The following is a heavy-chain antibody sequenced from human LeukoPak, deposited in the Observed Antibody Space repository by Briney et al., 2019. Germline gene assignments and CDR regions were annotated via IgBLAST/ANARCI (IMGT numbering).Heavy chain of an antibody. CDR3: AREVGYSSSYYGRFDP. CDR1: GYTFTGYY. D-gene: IGHD6-13*01. V-gene: IGHV1-2*06. Sequence: ASVKVSCKASGYTFTGYYMHWARQAPGQGLEWLGRINPNSGVPNYAQKFQGRVTMTRDTAISTAYMQLSSLRSGDTAVYYCAREVGYSSSYYGRFDPWGQGTLVTVSS. J-gene: IGHJ5*02. CDR2: INPNSGVP.